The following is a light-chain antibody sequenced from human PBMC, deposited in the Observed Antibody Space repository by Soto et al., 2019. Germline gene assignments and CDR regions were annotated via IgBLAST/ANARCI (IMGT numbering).Light chain of an antibody. V-gene: IGLV2-14*01. CDR3: SSYTSSNTYV. CDR1: SSDVGGYNY. CDR2: EVS. J-gene: IGLJ1*01. Sequence: QSALTQPASVSGSPGQSITISCTGTSSDVGGYNYVSWYQQNPGKAPKLMIYEVSHRPSGVSNRFSGSKSGNMASLIISGLQAEDEADYYCSSYTSSNTYVFGTGTKLTVL.